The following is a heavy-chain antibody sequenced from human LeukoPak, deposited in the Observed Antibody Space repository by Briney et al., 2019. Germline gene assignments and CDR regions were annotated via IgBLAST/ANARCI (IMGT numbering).Heavy chain of an antibody. CDR2: ISSSSSYI. Sequence: GGSLRLSCAASGFTFSGYSMNWVRQAPGKGLEWVSSISSSSSYIYYADSVRGRLTISRDNSKNTLHLQMNSLRAEDTAVYYCAKDLARLTTVTTADYWGQGTLVTVSS. D-gene: IGHD4-11*01. J-gene: IGHJ4*02. V-gene: IGHV3-21*04. CDR3: AKDLARLTTVTTADY. CDR1: GFTFSGYS.